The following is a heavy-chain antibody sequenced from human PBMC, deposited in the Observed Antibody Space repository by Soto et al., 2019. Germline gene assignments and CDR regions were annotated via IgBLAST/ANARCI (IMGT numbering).Heavy chain of an antibody. J-gene: IGHJ4*02. CDR3: VGGDGVMVAAFDY. Sequence: GGSLRLSCEASGFSFSDYSMSWVRQAPGKGLEWVSLISTSGGTTFHAESVQGRFTISRDNSNNTVYLQMTSLRGDDTAVYYCVGGDGVMVAAFDYWGQGTLVTVSS. CDR2: ISTSGGTT. CDR1: GFSFSDYS. D-gene: IGHD2-15*01. V-gene: IGHV3-23*01.